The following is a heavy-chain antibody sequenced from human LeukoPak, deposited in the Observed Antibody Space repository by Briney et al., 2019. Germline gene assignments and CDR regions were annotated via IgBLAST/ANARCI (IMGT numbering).Heavy chain of an antibody. J-gene: IGHJ4*02. Sequence: ASVKVSCKASGYTFTSYDINWVRQATGQGLEWMGWINPNSGDTGYAQKFQGRVIMTRNTSISTAYMELSSLRSEDTAVYYCARGRRYSGYDAFGYWGQGTLVTVSS. V-gene: IGHV1-8*01. D-gene: IGHD5-12*01. CDR1: GYTFTSYD. CDR3: ARGRRYSGYDAFGY. CDR2: INPNSGDT.